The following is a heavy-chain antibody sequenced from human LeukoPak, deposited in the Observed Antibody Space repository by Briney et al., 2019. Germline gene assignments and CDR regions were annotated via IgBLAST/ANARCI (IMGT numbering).Heavy chain of an antibody. V-gene: IGHV3-48*03. CDR2: ISSSGSTI. CDR3: ARGGPAAGRFDY. Sequence: GGSLRLSCAASGFTFSSYEMNWVRQAPGKGLEWVSYISSSGSTIYYADSVKGRFTISRDNAKNSLYLQMNSLRAEDTAVYYCARGGPAAGRFDYWGQGTLVTVSS. D-gene: IGHD6-13*01. CDR1: GFTFSSYE. J-gene: IGHJ4*02.